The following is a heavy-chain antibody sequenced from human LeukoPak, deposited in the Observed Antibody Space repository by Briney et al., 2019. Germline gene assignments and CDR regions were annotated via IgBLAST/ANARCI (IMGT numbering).Heavy chain of an antibody. V-gene: IGHV3-30*02. D-gene: IGHD1-26*01. CDR2: IRYDGSNK. Sequence: GGSLRLSCAASGFTFSSYGMHWVRQAPGKGLEWVAFIRYDGSNKYYADSVKGRFTISRDNSKNTLYLQMNSLRAEDTAVYYCAKMYSGSYYFDYWGQGTLVTVSS. J-gene: IGHJ4*02. CDR1: GFTFSSYG. CDR3: AKMYSGSYYFDY.